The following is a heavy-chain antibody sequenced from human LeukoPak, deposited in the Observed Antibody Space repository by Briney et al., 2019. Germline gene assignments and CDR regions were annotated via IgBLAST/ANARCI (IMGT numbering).Heavy chain of an antibody. J-gene: IGHJ3*02. D-gene: IGHD2-8*02. Sequence: PGGSLRLSCAASGFTVSKNYMTWVRQAPGKGLEWVSVIYGGGSTYFADSVKGRFTISRDNSKNTLFLQMNSLRAEDTAMYYCAGLPVVNAVTGAFHIWGQGTMVTVSS. V-gene: IGHV3-53*01. CDR1: GFTVSKNY. CDR3: AGLPVVNAVTGAFHI. CDR2: IYGGGST.